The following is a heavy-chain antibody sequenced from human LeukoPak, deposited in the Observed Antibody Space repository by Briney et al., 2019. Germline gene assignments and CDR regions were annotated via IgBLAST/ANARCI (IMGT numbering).Heavy chain of an antibody. V-gene: IGHV4-59*01. D-gene: IGHD4-17*01. CDR3: ARSTTADY. CDR2: AYYSGST. J-gene: IGHJ4*02. Sequence: SSETLSLTCTVSRASISSYYWSWIRQPPGKGLEWIGYAYYSGSTNYNPSLKSRVTISVDTSKDQFSLKLSSVTAADTAVYYCARSTTADYWGQGTLVTVSS. CDR1: RASISSYY.